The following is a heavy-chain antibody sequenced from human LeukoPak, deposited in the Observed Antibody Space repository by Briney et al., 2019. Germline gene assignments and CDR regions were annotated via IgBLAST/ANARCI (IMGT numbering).Heavy chain of an antibody. Sequence: ASVKVSCKASGYTFTSYDINWVRQATGQGLEWMGWMNPNSGNTGYAQKFQGRVTMTRNTSISTAYMELSSLRSEDTAVYYCARGYGDYYYYGMDVWGQGTTVIVSS. CDR2: MNPNSGNT. CDR1: GYTFTSYD. D-gene: IGHD4-17*01. CDR3: ARGYGDYYYYGMDV. V-gene: IGHV1-8*01. J-gene: IGHJ6*02.